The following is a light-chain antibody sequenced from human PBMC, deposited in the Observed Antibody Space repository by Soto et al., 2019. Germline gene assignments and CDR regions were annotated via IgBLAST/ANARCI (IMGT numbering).Light chain of an antibody. Sequence: QSALTQPPSASGSPGQSVTISCTGTSSDVGGYNYVSWYQHHPGKAPKLMVSEVSKRPSGVPDRFSGSKSGNTASLTVSGLQAEDEADYYCSSYAGNNNPYVLGTGTKLTVL. CDR2: EVS. CDR1: SSDVGGYNY. V-gene: IGLV2-8*01. CDR3: SSYAGNNNPYV. J-gene: IGLJ1*01.